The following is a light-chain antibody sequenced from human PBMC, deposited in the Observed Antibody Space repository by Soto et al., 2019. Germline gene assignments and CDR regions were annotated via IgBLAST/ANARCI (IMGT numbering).Light chain of an antibody. V-gene: IGKV3-15*01. CDR1: QTIRTT. CDR2: RAS. CDR3: QQYDNWPPT. J-gene: IGKJ4*01. Sequence: EIVMTQPPATVSVSRVDRAILSCRASQTIRTTLAWYQQRPGQAPTLRLYRASTRATGVPASFRGSGSGTEFTLTINGLQSEDFALYWCQQYDNWPPTFGGGTKVDIK.